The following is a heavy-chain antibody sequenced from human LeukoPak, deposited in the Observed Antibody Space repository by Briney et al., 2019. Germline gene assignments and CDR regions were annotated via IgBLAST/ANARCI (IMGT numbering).Heavy chain of an antibody. J-gene: IGHJ4*02. V-gene: IGHV1-8*03. CDR2: MNPNSGNI. Sequence: ASVRVSXKASGYIFSNYDINWVRQATGQGLEWMGWMNPNSGNIGYAQKFQGRVTITKNTSINTAYMDLSRLTSEDTAVYYCAREGLDYWGQGTLVTVSS. CDR1: GYIFSNYD. CDR3: AREGLDY.